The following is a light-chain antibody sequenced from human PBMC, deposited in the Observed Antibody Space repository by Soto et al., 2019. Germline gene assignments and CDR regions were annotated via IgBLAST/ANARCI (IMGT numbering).Light chain of an antibody. J-gene: IGLJ1*01. CDR2: EVS. CDR3: SSDTSSSTLSV. V-gene: IGLV2-14*01. Sequence: QSVLTQPASVSGSPGQSITISCTGTSSDVGRHNYVSWYQRYPGKAPKLMLYEVSSRPSGVSNRFSGSKSGNTASLTISGLQAEDEADYYCSSDTSSSTLSVFGTGTKLTVL. CDR1: SSDVGRHNY.